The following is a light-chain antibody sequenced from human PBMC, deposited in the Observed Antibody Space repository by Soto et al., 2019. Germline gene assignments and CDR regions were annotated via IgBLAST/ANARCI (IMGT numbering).Light chain of an antibody. V-gene: IGKV3-20*01. CDR1: QSISSSY. CDR2: GAS. Sequence: EIVLTQSPGTLSLSPGERATLSCRASQSISSSYLGWYQQRPGQPPRLLIYGASIRAIGIPDRFSGSGSGTDFTLTISRLEPEDVAVYYCQQYDSSPPLTFGGGTKVEIK. CDR3: QQYDSSPPLT. J-gene: IGKJ4*01.